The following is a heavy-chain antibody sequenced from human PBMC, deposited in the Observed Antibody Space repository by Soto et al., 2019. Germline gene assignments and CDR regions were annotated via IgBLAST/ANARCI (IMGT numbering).Heavy chain of an antibody. CDR3: AKVPWELVRNHYFRY. V-gene: IGHV3-23*01. Sequence: EVQLLESGGALVPPGGSLRLSCAASGFTFSNYAMSWVRQAPGKGLEWVSGISSSEDITKYADSVKGRFTISSDNSTNMLYLQLNSLRAEDTAVYYCAKVPWELVRNHYFRYWGQGTLVTVSS. D-gene: IGHD1-26*01. CDR1: GFTFSNYA. J-gene: IGHJ4*02. CDR2: ISSSEDIT.